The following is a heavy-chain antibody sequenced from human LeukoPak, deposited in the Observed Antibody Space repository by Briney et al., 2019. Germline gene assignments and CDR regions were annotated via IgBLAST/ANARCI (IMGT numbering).Heavy chain of an antibody. Sequence: GGSLRLSCTASGFTFSTNWMHWVRQAPGKGLVWVSRINTDGSDTEYADFVKGRFTISRDNAKNTLYLQMNSLRAEDTAVYYCLRDLNWSLDQWGQGTLVTVSS. D-gene: IGHD1-20*01. CDR1: GFTFSTNW. V-gene: IGHV3-74*03. CDR3: LRDLNWSLDQ. J-gene: IGHJ4*02. CDR2: INTDGSDT.